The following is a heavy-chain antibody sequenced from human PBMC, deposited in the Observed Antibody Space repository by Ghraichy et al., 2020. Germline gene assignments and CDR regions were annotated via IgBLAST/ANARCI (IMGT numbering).Heavy chain of an antibody. CDR2: ISYDGSNK. V-gene: IGHV3-30*18. CDR1: GFTFSSYA. CDR3: AKDRDSSFDY. J-gene: IGHJ4*02. Sequence: GGSLRLSCAASGFTFSSYAMHWVRQAPGKGLEWVAVISYDGSNKYYADSVKGRFTISRDNSENTLYLQMNSLRAEDTAVYYCAKDRDSSFDYWGQGTLVTVSS. D-gene: IGHD3-22*01.